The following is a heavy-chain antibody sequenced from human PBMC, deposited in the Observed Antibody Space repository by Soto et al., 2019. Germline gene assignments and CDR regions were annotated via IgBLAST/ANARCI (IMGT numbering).Heavy chain of an antibody. CDR2: ISGSGGST. CDR3: AKGSANSYYYCGMDV. CDR1: GFTFSSYA. J-gene: IGHJ6*02. D-gene: IGHD6-19*01. V-gene: IGHV3-23*01. Sequence: EVQLLESGGGLVQPGGSLRLSCAASGFTFSSYAMSWVRQAPGKGLEWVSAISGSGGSTYYADSVKGRFTISRDNSKNTLDLQMNSLRAEDTAVYYCAKGSANSYYYCGMDVWGQGTTVTVSS.